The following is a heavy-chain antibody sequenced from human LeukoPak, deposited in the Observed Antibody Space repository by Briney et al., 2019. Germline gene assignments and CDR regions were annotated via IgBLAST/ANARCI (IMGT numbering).Heavy chain of an antibody. CDR3: ARDPAPYSGYDIRGFDY. J-gene: IGHJ4*02. V-gene: IGHV1-69*01. D-gene: IGHD5-12*01. CDR2: IIPIFGTA. CDR1: GGTFSSYA. Sequence: PSVKVSCKASGGTFSSYAISWVRQAPGQGLEWMGGIIPIFGTANYVQKFQGRVTITADESTSTAYMELSSLRSEDTAVYYCARDPAPYSGYDIRGFDYWGQGTLVTVSS.